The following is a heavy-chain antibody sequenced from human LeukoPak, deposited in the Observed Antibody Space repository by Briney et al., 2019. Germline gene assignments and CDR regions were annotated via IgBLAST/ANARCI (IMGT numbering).Heavy chain of an antibody. D-gene: IGHD3-10*01. CDR1: GFTFSSYG. Sequence: SGGSLRLSCAASGFTFSSYGMHWVRQAPGKGLEWVAVISYDGSNKYYADSVKGRFTISRDNSKNTLYLQMNSLRAEDTAVYYCAKGRGSGSKPHPVFDPWGQGTLVTVSS. V-gene: IGHV3-30*18. CDR3: AKGRGSGSKPHPVFDP. CDR2: ISYDGSNK. J-gene: IGHJ5*02.